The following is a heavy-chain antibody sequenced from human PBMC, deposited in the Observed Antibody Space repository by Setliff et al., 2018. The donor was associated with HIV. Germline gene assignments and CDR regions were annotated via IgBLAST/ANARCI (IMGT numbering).Heavy chain of an antibody. CDR3: AREDSDGYVDI. CDR1: GGSFSGYY. Sequence: SETLSLTCAVYGGSFSGYYWSWIRQPPGKGLEWIGEINHSGSTNYNPSLKSRVTISEDTSKKHFSLKLTSVTAADTAMYYCAREDSDGYVDIWGQGTLVTVSS. D-gene: IGHD2-21*01. J-gene: IGHJ4*02. V-gene: IGHV4-34*01. CDR2: INHSGST.